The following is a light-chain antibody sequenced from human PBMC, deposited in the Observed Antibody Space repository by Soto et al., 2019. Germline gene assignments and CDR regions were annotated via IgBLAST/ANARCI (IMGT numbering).Light chain of an antibody. V-gene: IGKV1-27*01. CDR1: QRISYY. Sequence: DIQMTQSPSSLSASVGDRVTITCRASQRISYYLAWYQQMPGKAPKLLMYATSTLQSGVPSRFSGSGSGTDFTLTITSLQPEDVATYYCQHYIRAPYSFGQGTKVEIK. J-gene: IGKJ2*03. CDR3: QHYIRAPYS. CDR2: ATS.